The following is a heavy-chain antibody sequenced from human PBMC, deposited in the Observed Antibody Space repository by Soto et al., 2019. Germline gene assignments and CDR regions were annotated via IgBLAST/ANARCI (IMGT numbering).Heavy chain of an antibody. CDR3: ARDHEGAVAGWYIWFDP. CDR1: GGTFSSYA. CDR2: IIPIFGTA. Sequence: SVKVSCKASGGTFSSYAISWVRQAPGQGLEWMGGIIPIFGTANYAQKFQGRVTITADESTSTAYMELSSLRSEDTAVYYCARDHEGAVAGWYIWFDPWGQGTLVTVSS. J-gene: IGHJ5*02. D-gene: IGHD6-19*01. V-gene: IGHV1-69*13.